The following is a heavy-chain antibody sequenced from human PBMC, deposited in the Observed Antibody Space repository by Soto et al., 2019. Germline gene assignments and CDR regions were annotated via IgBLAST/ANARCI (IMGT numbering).Heavy chain of an antibody. CDR3: ARDTSSSPCMDV. CDR1: GGTFSSYA. J-gene: IGHJ6*02. Sequence: SVKVSCKASGGTFSSYAISWVRQAPGQGLEWMGGIIPIFGTANYAQKFQGRVTITADESTSTAYMELSSLRSEDTAVYYCARDTSSSPCMDVWGQGTTVTVSS. D-gene: IGHD6-6*01. V-gene: IGHV1-69*13. CDR2: IIPIFGTA.